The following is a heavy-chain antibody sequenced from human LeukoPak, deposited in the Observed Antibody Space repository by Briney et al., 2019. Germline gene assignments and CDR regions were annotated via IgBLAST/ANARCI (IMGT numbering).Heavy chain of an antibody. V-gene: IGHV1-69*05. D-gene: IGHD6-13*01. Sequence: SVKVSCKASGGTFSSYAISWVRQAPGQGLEWMGGIIPIFGTANYAQKFQGRVTITTDESTSTAYMELGSLRSEDTAVYYCARGLAIAKGLDYFDYWGQGTLVTVSS. CDR2: IIPIFGTA. CDR3: ARGLAIAKGLDYFDY. CDR1: GGTFSSYA. J-gene: IGHJ4*02.